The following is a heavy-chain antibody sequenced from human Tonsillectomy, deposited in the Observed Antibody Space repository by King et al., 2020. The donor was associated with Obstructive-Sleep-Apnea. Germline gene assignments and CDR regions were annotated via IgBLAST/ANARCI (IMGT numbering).Heavy chain of an antibody. CDR3: TRFPEAYYYDSSGYYTFDY. D-gene: IGHD3-22*01. CDR2: IRSKANSYAT. Sequence: VQLVESGGGLVQPGGSLKLSCAASGFTFSGSAMHRVRQASGKGLEWVGRIRSKANSYATADAASVKGRFTISRDDSKNTAYLQMNSLKTEDTAVYYCTRFPEAYYYDSSGYYTFDYWGQGTLVTVSS. V-gene: IGHV3-73*02. CDR1: GFTFSGSA. J-gene: IGHJ4*02.